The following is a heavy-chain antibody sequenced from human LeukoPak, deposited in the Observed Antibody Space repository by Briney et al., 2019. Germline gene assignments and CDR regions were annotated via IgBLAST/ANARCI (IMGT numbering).Heavy chain of an antibody. J-gene: IGHJ4*02. CDR2: ISYDGSNK. D-gene: IGHD6-19*01. CDR3: AADSSGWSS. Sequence: GRSLRLSCAASGFTFSSYVMHWVRQAPGKGLEWVAVISYDGSNKYYADSVKGRFTISRDNSKNTLYLQMNSLRAEDTAVYYCAADSSGWSSWGQGTLVTVSS. V-gene: IGHV3-30*03. CDR1: GFTFSSYV.